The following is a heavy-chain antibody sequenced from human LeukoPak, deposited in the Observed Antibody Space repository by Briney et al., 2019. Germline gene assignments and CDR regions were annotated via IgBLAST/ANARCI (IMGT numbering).Heavy chain of an antibody. J-gene: IGHJ4*02. CDR1: GYTFTSYY. D-gene: IGHD2-15*01. CDR3: SSGDIVVVVGAYNSNYDY. Sequence: ASVKVSCKASGYTFTSYYINWVRQAPGQGLEWMGRMNPNSGSTDYAQKFQGRVTITRNTSISTAYIELSSLRSDDTAVYYCSSGDIVVVVGAYNSNYDYWGQGTLVTVSS. CDR2: MNPNSGST. V-gene: IGHV1-8*03.